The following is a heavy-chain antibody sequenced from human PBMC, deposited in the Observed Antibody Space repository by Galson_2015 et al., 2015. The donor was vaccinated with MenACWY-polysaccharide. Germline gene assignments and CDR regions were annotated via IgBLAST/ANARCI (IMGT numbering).Heavy chain of an antibody. CDR2: INQGGTEE. J-gene: IGHJ4*01. D-gene: IGHD2-15*01. V-gene: IGHV3-7*01. CDR3: ARPSSGGSYYND. CDR1: GFSFSTYW. Sequence: SLRLSCAASGFSFSTYWMSWVRQAPGKGLEWVANINQGGTEERYVDSVKGRFTISRDNAQNSVYLQMNGLRAEDTAVYYCARPSSGGSYYNDWGHGTLVTVSS.